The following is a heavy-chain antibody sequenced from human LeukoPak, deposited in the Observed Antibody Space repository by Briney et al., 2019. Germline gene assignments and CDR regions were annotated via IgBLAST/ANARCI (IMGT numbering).Heavy chain of an antibody. D-gene: IGHD6-19*01. V-gene: IGHV4-34*01. J-gene: IGHJ5*02. Sequence: SETLSLTCAVYGGSFSGYYWSWIRQPPGKGLEWIGSIYYSGSTYYNPSLKSRVTISVDTSKNQFSLKLSSVTAADTAVYYCASSSGWFSNWFDPWGQGTLVTVSS. CDR1: GGSFSGYY. CDR3: ASSSGWFSNWFDP. CDR2: IYYSGST.